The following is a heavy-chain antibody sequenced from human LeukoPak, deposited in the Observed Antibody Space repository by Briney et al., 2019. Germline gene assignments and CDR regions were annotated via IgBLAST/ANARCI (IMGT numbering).Heavy chain of an antibody. CDR3: ATFVPNDRRQLPRYYYYMDV. D-gene: IGHD2-2*01. V-gene: IGHV1-24*01. CDR1: GYTLTELS. CDR2: FDPEDGET. Sequence: GASVKVSCKVSGYTLTELSMHWVRQAPGKGLEWMGGFDPEDGETIYAQKFQGRVTMTEDTSTDTAYMELSSLRSEDTAVYYCATFVPNDRRQLPRYYYYMDVWGKGTTVTVSS. J-gene: IGHJ6*03.